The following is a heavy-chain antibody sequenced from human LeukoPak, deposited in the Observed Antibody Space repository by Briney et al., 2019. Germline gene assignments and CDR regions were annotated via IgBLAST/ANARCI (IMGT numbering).Heavy chain of an antibody. CDR3: ARRSGLVFYYSYMDV. CDR1: GFTFSSYS. CDR2: ISSSSSYI. D-gene: IGHD6-19*01. J-gene: IGHJ6*03. V-gene: IGHV3-21*01. Sequence: PGGSLRLSCAASGFTFSSYSMNWVRQAPGKGLEWVSSISSSSSYIYYADSVKGRFTISRDNAKNSLYLQMNSLRAEDTAVYYCARRSGLVFYYSYMDVWGKGTTVTVSS.